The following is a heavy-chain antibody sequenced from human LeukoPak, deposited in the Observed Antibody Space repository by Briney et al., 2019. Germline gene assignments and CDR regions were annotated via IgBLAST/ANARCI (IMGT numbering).Heavy chain of an antibody. D-gene: IGHD2/OR15-2a*01. CDR2: ISGSSGSI. Sequence: PGGSLRLSCAASGFTFSSYSMNCVRQAPGKGLEWVSSISGSSGSIYYADSVKGRFTISRDNAKNSLYLQMNSLSAEDTAVYYCARADCSSSTCYLRSSWFDPWGQGTPVTVSS. J-gene: IGHJ5*02. CDR1: GFTFSSYS. V-gene: IGHV3-21*01. CDR3: ARADCSSSTCYLRSSWFDP.